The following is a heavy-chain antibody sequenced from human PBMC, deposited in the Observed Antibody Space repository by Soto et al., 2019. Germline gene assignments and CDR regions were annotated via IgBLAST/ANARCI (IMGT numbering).Heavy chain of an antibody. J-gene: IGHJ1*01. D-gene: IGHD3-10*01. Sequence: EVQLVESGGGLVQPGGSLRLSCAASGFTFSSYSMNWVRQAPGKGLEWVSYISSISSTIYYADSVKGRFTISKDNAKNSLYLQMNSLRAEDTAVYYCARDAVGRGVGPPRAEYFQHWGQGTLVTVSS. CDR2: ISSISSTI. CDR1: GFTFSSYS. V-gene: IGHV3-48*01. CDR3: ARDAVGRGVGPPRAEYFQH.